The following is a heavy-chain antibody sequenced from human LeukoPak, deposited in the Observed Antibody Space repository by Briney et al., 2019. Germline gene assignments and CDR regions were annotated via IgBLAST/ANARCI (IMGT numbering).Heavy chain of an antibody. Sequence: PSETPSLTCTVSGGSISSSSYYWGWIRQPPGKGLEWIGEINHSGSTNYNPSLRSRVTISVDTSKNQFSLKLSSVTAADTAVYYCARGKISDIVVVSDHAFDIWGQGTMVTVSS. J-gene: IGHJ3*02. CDR3: ARGKISDIVVVSDHAFDI. D-gene: IGHD2-21*01. V-gene: IGHV4-39*07. CDR1: GGSISSSSYY. CDR2: INHSGST.